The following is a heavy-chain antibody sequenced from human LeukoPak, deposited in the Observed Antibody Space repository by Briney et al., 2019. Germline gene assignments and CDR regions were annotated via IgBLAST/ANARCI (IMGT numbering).Heavy chain of an antibody. J-gene: IGHJ4*02. D-gene: IGHD6-6*01. CDR1: GDSIFTNNVA. CDR3: ARGKYTSFDN. Sequence: PSQTLSLTCAISGDSIFTNNVAWNWIRQSPSRGLEWLGRTYYRSKWSFDYAVSVKSRITINADTSKNQFSLQLSSVTPEDTAVYYCARGKYTSFDNWGQGTLVTVSS. CDR2: TYYRSKWSF. V-gene: IGHV6-1*01.